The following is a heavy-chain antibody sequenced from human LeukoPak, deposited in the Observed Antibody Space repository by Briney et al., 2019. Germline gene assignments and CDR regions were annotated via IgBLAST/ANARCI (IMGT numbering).Heavy chain of an antibody. CDR3: ARGRPAYCSGGSCYDYYYYMDV. J-gene: IGHJ6*03. CDR2: IIPIFGTA. V-gene: IGHV1-69*13. Sequence: SVKVSCKASVGTFIRYAISCVRQAPGQGLEWMGGIIPIFGTANYVQKFQGRVTITADESTSTAYMELSSLRSEDTAVYYCARGRPAYCSGGSCYDYYYYMDVWGKGTTVTISS. D-gene: IGHD2-15*01. CDR1: VGTFIRYA.